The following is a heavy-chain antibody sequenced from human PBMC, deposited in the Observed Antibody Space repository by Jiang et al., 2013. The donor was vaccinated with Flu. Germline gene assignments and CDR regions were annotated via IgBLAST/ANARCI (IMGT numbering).Heavy chain of an antibody. V-gene: IGHV3-23*01. J-gene: IGHJ4*02. CDR2: ISGSGGST. Sequence: SGGGLVQPGGSLRLSCAASGFXFSSYAMTWVRQAPGQGLEWVSAISGSGGSTYYADSVKGRFTISRDNSKNTLYLQMNSLRAEDTAIYYCAKEGGGGHYSDRSGYLDYWGQGTPVTVSS. CDR3: AKEGGGGHYSDRSGYLDY. CDR1: GFXFSSYA. D-gene: IGHD3-22*01.